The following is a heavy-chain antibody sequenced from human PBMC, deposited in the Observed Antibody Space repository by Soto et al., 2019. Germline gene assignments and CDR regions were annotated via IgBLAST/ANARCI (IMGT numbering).Heavy chain of an antibody. Sequence: ESLKISCAASGFTFSSYAMSWVRQAPGNGLEWVSAISGSGGSTYYADSVKGRFTISRDNSKNTLYLQMNSLRAEDTAVYYCAKTKGAPSWYFYYGLDVSGQGTTVTVSS. CDR3: AKTKGAPSWYFYYGLDV. CDR2: ISGSGGST. J-gene: IGHJ6*02. D-gene: IGHD2-2*01. CDR1: GFTFSSYA. V-gene: IGHV3-23*01.